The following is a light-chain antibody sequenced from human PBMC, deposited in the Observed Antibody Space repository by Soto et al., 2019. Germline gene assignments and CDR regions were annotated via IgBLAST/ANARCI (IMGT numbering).Light chain of an antibody. Sequence: DIVMTQSPLSLPVTPGEPASISCRSSQSLLYENGYTYFDWYVQKLGQPPQLLIYLGSNRPYGGPDRLSGSVSGTDFTLKISRVETEDVGVYYCMQALKPPYTFGQGTKLEIK. CDR1: QSLLYENGYTY. V-gene: IGKV2-28*01. CDR3: MQALKPPYT. CDR2: LGS. J-gene: IGKJ2*01.